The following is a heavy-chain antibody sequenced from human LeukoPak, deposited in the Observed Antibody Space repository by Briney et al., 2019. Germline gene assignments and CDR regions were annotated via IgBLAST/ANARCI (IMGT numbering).Heavy chain of an antibody. CDR2: IIPIFGTA. CDR1: GGTFSSYA. D-gene: IGHD3-10*01. CDR3: ATKPFSGSGSYYFDY. J-gene: IGHJ4*02. V-gene: IGHV1-69*13. Sequence: ASVKVSCKASGGTFSSYAISWVRQAPGQGLEWMGGIIPIFGTANYAQKFQGRVTITADESTSTAYMELSSLRSEDTAVYYCATKPFSGSGSYYFDYWGQGTLVTVSS.